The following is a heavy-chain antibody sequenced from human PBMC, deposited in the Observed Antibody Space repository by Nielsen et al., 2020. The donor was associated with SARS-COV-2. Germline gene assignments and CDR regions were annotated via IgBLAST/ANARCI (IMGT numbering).Heavy chain of an antibody. CDR2: ISSNGGST. D-gene: IGHD2-2*01. Sequence: WIRQPPGKGLEYVSAISSNGGSTYYADSVKGRFTISRDNSKNTLYLQMSSLRAEDTAVYYCAKDWGRYCSSTSCPLGGMDVWGQGTTVTVSS. V-gene: IGHV3-64D*09. J-gene: IGHJ6*02. CDR3: AKDWGRYCSSTSCPLGGMDV.